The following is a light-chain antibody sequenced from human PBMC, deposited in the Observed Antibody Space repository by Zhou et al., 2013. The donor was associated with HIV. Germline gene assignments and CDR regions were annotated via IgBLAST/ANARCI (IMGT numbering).Light chain of an antibody. Sequence: EIVMTQSPATLSVSPGERATLSCRASRSVSNNLAWYQQKPGQAPRLLIYGASTRATGIPDRFSGSGSGTEFILTISSLQSEDFAIYYCQQYNKWLWTFGRGTKVEVK. CDR3: QQYNKWLWT. CDR1: RSVSNN. CDR2: GAS. J-gene: IGKJ1*01. V-gene: IGKV3-15*01.